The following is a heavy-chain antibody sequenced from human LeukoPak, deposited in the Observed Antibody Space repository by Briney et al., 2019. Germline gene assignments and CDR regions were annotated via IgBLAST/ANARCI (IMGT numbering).Heavy chain of an antibody. CDR2: ISGSGGTT. CDR1: GFTFRSYE. CDR3: ARWGGSRWHDFDY. Sequence: PGGSLRLSCAASGFTFRSYEMNWVRQAPGKGLEWVSGISGSGGTTYYADSVKGRFTISREESKNTVYLQMISLRGEDTAVYFCARWGGSRWHDFDYWGQGTLVTVSS. D-gene: IGHD6-13*01. J-gene: IGHJ4*02. V-gene: IGHV3-23*01.